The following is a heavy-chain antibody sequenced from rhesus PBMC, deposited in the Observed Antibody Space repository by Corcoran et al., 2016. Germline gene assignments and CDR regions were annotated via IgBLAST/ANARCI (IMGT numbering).Heavy chain of an antibody. CDR1: GFSLTTSGRG. V-gene: IGHV2-174*01. CDR2: IYWDDNK. D-gene: IGHD6-13*01. J-gene: IGHJ6*01. Sequence: QVTLKESGPALVKPTQTLTLTCTFSGFSLTTSGRGVGWIRQPPGTARAWLAFIYWDDNKRYITSLKSRLTISKDTSKNQVVLTMTNMDPVDTATYYCARGVGVYSSWSDYGLDSWGQGVVVTSPQ. CDR3: ARGVGVYSSWSDYGLDS.